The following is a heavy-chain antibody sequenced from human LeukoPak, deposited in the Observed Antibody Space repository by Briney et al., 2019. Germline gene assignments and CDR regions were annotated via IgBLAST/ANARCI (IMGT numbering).Heavy chain of an antibody. CDR3: ARERARGYSRIYDY. CDR1: GYTFTGYY. CDR2: IDPNGGGT. J-gene: IGHJ4*02. V-gene: IGHV1-2*06. D-gene: IGHD5-18*01. Sequence: ASVKVSCKASGYTFTGYYMHLVRQAPGQGLEWIGRIDPNGGGTNYAQKFQGRVTMTRDTSISTAYMELSRLRSDDTAVYYCARERARGYSRIYDYWGQGTLVTVSS.